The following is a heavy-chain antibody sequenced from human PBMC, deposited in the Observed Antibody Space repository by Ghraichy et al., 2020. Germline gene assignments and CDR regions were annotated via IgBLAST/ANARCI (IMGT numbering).Heavy chain of an antibody. J-gene: IGHJ4*02. CDR3: VRTTVYGSGQYYFDY. V-gene: IGHV2-70*11. CDR2: IDWDDDK. D-gene: IGHD3-10*01. Sequence: SGPTLVKPTHTLTLTCTFSGFSLNTRGMCVSWIRQPPGKALEWLARIDWDDDKYYSTDLKSRLTISKDTSKNQVVVTMTNMDPVHTATYYCVRTTVYGSGQYYFDYWGQGTLVTVSS. CDR1: GFSLNTRGMC.